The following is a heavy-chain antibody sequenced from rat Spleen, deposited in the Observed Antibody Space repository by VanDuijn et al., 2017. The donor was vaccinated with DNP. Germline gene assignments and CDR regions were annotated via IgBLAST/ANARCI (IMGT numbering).Heavy chain of an antibody. J-gene: IGHJ4*01. Sequence: EVQLVESDGGLVQPGRSLKLSCAASGFTFSDYYMAWVRQAPTKGMEWVATISYDGSSTYYRDSVKGRFIISRNNAKSTLYLQMDSLRSEDTATYYCTTEGYYYDGSYYYGVMDAWGQGASVTVSS. CDR2: ISYDGSST. CDR1: GFTFSDYY. D-gene: IGHD1-12*02. CDR3: TTEGYYYDGSYYYGVMDA. V-gene: IGHV5-20*01.